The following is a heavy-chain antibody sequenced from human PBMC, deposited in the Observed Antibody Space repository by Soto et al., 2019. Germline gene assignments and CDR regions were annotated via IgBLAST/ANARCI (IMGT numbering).Heavy chain of an antibody. J-gene: IGHJ5*02. CDR3: ARAWTATAGWANWFAL. Sequence: QVQLQESGPGLVEPSQTLSLTCTVSSDSISGEGWYWSWIRQYSGRGLEWIGYIHHSGSTYSNPSLKSRLSISVDTSKTQFFLKLTSVTAADTAVYYCARAWTATAGWANWFALWGQGTLVTVSS. CDR2: IHHSGST. D-gene: IGHD1-1*01. V-gene: IGHV4-31*03. CDR1: SDSISGEGWY.